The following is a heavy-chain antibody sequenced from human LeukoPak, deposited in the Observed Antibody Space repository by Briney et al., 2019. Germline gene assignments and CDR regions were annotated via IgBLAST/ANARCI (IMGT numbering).Heavy chain of an antibody. CDR1: GGSISSSSYY. J-gene: IGHJ4*02. CDR2: IYYSGST. CDR3: ARYYSGYDLYY. V-gene: IGHV4-39*07. Sequence: PSETLSLTCTVSGGSISSSSYYWGWIRQPPGKGLEWIGSIYYSGSTYYNPSLKSRVTISVDTSKNQFSLKLSSVTAADTAVYYCARYYSGYDLYYWGQGTLVTVSS. D-gene: IGHD5-12*01.